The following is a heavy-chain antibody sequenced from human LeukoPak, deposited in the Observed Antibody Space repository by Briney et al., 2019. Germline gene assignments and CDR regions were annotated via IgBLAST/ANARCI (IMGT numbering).Heavy chain of an antibody. CDR2: INPNSGGT. CDR1: GYTFTGYY. J-gene: IGHJ4*02. Sequence: ASVKVSCKASGYTFTGYYMHWVRQAPGQGLEWMGWINPNSGGTNYAQKFQGRVTMTRDTSISTAYMELSRLRSDDTAVYYCARSIAARSTAFDYWAREPWSPSPQ. D-gene: IGHD6-6*01. CDR3: ARSIAARSTAFDY. V-gene: IGHV1-2*02.